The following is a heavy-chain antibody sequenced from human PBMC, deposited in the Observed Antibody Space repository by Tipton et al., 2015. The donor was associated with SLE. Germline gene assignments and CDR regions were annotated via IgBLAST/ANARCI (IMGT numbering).Heavy chain of an antibody. J-gene: IGHJ4*02. CDR3: VRDRLSAPSAYYLDY. CDR1: GFTFSSYV. Sequence: QLVQSGGGVVQPGRSLRLSCAASGFTFSSYVMYWVRQAPGKGLEWVAVISYDGSNKYYADSVKGRFTISRDNSKNTLYLQMNSLRAEDTAVYYCVRDRLSAPSAYYLDYWGQGTLVTVSS. V-gene: IGHV3-30*04. D-gene: IGHD3-10*01. CDR2: ISYDGSNK.